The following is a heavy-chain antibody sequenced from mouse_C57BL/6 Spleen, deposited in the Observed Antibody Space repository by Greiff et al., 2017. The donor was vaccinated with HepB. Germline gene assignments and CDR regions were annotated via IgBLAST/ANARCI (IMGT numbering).Heavy chain of an antibody. V-gene: IGHV1-55*01. D-gene: IGHD1-1*01. CDR3: AREDFITTVVAHFDY. J-gene: IGHJ2*01. CDR1: GYTFTSYW. Sequence: QVQLQQPGAELVKPGASVKMSCKASGYTFTSYWITWVRQRPGQGLEWIGDIYPGSGSTNYNEKFKSKATLTVDTSSSTAYMQLSSLTSEDSAVYYWAREDFITTVVAHFDYWGQGTTLTVSS. CDR2: IYPGSGST.